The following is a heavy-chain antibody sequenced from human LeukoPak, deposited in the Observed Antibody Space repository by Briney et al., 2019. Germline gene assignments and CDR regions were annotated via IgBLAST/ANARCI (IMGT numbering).Heavy chain of an antibody. J-gene: IGHJ4*02. V-gene: IGHV3-21*04. CDR1: GFTFSSYS. D-gene: IGHD6-13*01. CDR3: ARDARQQLVERFDY. Sequence: GGSLRLSCAASGFTFSSYSMNWVRQAPGKGLEWVSSISSSSSYIYYADSVKGRFTISRDNAKNSLYLQMNSLRAEDTAVYYCARDARQQLVERFDYWGQGTLVTVSS. CDR2: ISSSSSYI.